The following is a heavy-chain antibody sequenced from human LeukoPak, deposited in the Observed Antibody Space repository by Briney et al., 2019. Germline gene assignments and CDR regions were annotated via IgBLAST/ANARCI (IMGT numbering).Heavy chain of an antibody. CDR2: INHSGST. J-gene: IGHJ5*02. D-gene: IGHD3-3*01. CDR1: GGSFSGYY. CDR3: ARPPVKLWSGYYLGPWFDP. V-gene: IGHV4-34*01. Sequence: PSETLSLTCAVYGGSFSGYYWSWIRQPLGKGLEWIGEINHSGSTNYNPSLKSRVTISVDKSKNQFSLKLSSVTAADTAVYYCARPPVKLWSGYYLGPWFDPWGQGTLVTVSS.